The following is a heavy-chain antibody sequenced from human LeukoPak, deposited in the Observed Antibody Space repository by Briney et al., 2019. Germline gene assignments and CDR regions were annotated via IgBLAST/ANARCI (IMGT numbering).Heavy chain of an antibody. V-gene: IGHV4-59*01. D-gene: IGHD1-1*01. CDR2: IYYSGST. CDR1: GGSISSYY. Sequence: SETLSLTCTVSGGSISSYYWSWIRQPPGKGLEWIGYIYYSGSTNYNPSLKSRVTISVDTSKNQFSLKLSSVTAADTAVYYRARGTLDIYYYYGMDVWGQGTTVTVSS. CDR3: ARGTLDIYYYYGMDV. J-gene: IGHJ6*02.